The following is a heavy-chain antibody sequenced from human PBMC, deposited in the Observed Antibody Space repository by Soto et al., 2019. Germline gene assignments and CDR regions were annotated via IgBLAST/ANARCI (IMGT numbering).Heavy chain of an antibody. V-gene: IGHV5-51*01. CDR2: IYPGDSDT. CDR3: ARAPEKWLVDAFDI. D-gene: IGHD6-19*01. CDR1: GYSFTSYG. Sequence: GESQKISCKGSGYSFTSYGIGWVRQMPGKGLEWMGIIYPGDSDTRYSPSFQGQVTISADKSISTAYLQWSSLKASDTAMYYCARAPEKWLVDAFDIWGQGTMVTVSS. J-gene: IGHJ3*02.